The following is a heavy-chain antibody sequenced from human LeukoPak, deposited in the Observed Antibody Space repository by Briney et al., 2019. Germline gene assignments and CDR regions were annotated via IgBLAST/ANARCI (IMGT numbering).Heavy chain of an antibody. CDR3: AREGSGSSNWFDP. Sequence: ASVKVSCKASGGTFSSYAINWVRQAPGQGLEWMGWINPNSGGTNYAQKFQGRVTMTRDTSISTAYMELSRLRSDDTAVYYCAREGSGSSNWFDPWGQGTLVTVSS. CDR2: INPNSGGT. V-gene: IGHV1-2*02. D-gene: IGHD3-10*01. CDR1: GGTFSSYA. J-gene: IGHJ5*02.